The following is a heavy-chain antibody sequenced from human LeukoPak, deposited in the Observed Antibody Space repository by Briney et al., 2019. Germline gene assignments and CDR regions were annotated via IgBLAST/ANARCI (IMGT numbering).Heavy chain of an antibody. CDR2: IYTSGST. CDR3: AREIVGATRGLYYFDY. CDR1: GGSISSYY. Sequence: SETLSLTCTVSGGSISSYYWSWIRQPAGKGLEWIGRIYTSGSTNYNPSLKSRVTMSVDTSKNQFSLKLSSVTAADTAVYYCAREIVGATRGLYYFDYWGQGTLDTVSS. V-gene: IGHV4-4*07. D-gene: IGHD1-26*01. J-gene: IGHJ4*02.